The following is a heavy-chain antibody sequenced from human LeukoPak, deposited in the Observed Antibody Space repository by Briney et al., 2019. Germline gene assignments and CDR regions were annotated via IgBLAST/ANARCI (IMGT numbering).Heavy chain of an antibody. D-gene: IGHD1-26*01. CDR1: GFTFDDYA. J-gene: IGHJ6*02. Sequence: GGSLRLSCAASGFTFDDYAMHWVRQAPGKGLEWVSGISWNSGSIGYADSVKGRFTISRDNAKNSLYLQMNSLRAEDTALYYCAEGARYSGSYYYYYGMDVWGQGTTVTVSS. CDR3: AEGARYSGSYYYYYGMDV. CDR2: ISWNSGSI. V-gene: IGHV3-9*01.